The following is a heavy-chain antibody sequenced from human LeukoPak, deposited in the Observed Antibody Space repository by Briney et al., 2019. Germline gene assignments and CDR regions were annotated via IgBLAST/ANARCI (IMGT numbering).Heavy chain of an antibody. D-gene: IGHD3-9*01. V-gene: IGHV3-73*01. J-gene: IGHJ4*02. Sequence: GGSLRLSCATSGFIFSGSDIHWVRQASGRGLEWVGRIRTKLRNYATAYAASVKGRFTISRDNAKNSLYLQMNSLRAEDTAVYYCARNVLPYDWGQGTLVTVSS. CDR1: GFIFSGSD. CDR3: ARNVLPYD. CDR2: IRTKLRNYAT.